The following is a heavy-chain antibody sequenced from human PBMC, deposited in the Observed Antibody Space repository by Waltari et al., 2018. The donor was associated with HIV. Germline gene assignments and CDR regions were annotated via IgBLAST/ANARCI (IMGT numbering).Heavy chain of an antibody. J-gene: IGHJ6*02. D-gene: IGHD5-12*01. CDR2: INHSGST. CDR3: ARHKGGYRAARPHYGMDV. V-gene: IGHV4-34*01. Sequence: QVQLQQWGAGLLKPSETLSLTCAVYGGSFSGNYWTWIRQPPGKGLEWIGEINHSGSTNSIPSLMSRVTISLYTSKNQFSLKLSFVTAADTAGYYCARHKGGYRAARPHYGMDVWGQGTTVTVSS. CDR1: GGSFSGNY.